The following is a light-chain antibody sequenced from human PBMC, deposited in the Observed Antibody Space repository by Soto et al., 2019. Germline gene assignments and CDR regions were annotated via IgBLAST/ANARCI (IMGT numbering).Light chain of an antibody. CDR2: DAS. CDR1: ESISSW. V-gene: IGKV1-5*01. J-gene: IGKJ2*01. Sequence: DIQMTQSPSTLSASVGDRVTITCRASESISSWLAWYQQKPGKGPKLLLSDASTLESGVPSRFSGSGSDTEFTLTISSLQPDDVATYYCQQYNSYLGSFGQGTKLEIK. CDR3: QQYNSYLGS.